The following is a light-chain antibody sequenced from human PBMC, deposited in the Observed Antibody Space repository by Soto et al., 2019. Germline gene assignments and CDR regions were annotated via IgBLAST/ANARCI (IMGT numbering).Light chain of an antibody. V-gene: IGKV1-5*01. Sequence: GDRVTITCRASQSISSWLAWYQQKPGKAPKLLIYDASKLESGVPSRFSGSGSGTEFTLTIRSLEPDDFATYYCQQYSSYSWTFGQGTKVEIK. CDR1: QSISSW. CDR3: QQYSSYSWT. CDR2: DAS. J-gene: IGKJ1*01.